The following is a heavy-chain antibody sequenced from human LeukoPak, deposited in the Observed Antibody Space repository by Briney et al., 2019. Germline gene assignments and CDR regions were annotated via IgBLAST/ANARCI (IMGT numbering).Heavy chain of an antibody. J-gene: IGHJ4*02. CDR1: GYTFTSYY. Sequence: SVKVSCKASGYTFTSYYMHWVRQAPGQGLEWMGIINPSGGSTSYAQKFQGRVTMTRDTSTSTVYMELSSLRSEDTAVYYCARDGAPIFGVVNPGLGLDYWGQGTLVTVSS. CDR2: INPSGGST. CDR3: ARDGAPIFGVVNPGLGLDY. V-gene: IGHV1-46*01. D-gene: IGHD3-3*01.